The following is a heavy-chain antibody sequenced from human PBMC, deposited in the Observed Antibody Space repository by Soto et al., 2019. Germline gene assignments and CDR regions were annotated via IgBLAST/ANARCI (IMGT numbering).Heavy chain of an antibody. CDR1: GYSISSSNW. J-gene: IGHJ4*02. D-gene: IGHD1-26*01. CDR2: IYYSGTT. CDR3: ARREIQGPIDY. Sequence: QVQLQESGPGLVKPSDTLSLTCAVSGYSISSSNWGGWIRQPPGKGLEWIGYIYYSGTTYYNPSLKSRVTMSVDTSKNQFSLTLPSVTAVDTAVYYCARREIQGPIDYWGQGTLVTVSS. V-gene: IGHV4-28*01.